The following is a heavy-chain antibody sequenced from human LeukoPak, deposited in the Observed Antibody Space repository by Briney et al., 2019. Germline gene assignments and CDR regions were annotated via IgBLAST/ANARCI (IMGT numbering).Heavy chain of an antibody. V-gene: IGHV4-59*01. CDR3: ARDRATLGAFDI. Sequence: SETLSLTCTVSGGSISSYYWSWIRQPPGKGLEWIGYIYYSGSTNYNPSLKSRVTISVDTSKNQFSLKLSSVTAADTAVYYCARDRATLGAFDIWGQGTMVTVSS. CDR2: IYYSGST. D-gene: IGHD2-15*01. J-gene: IGHJ3*02. CDR1: GGSISSYY.